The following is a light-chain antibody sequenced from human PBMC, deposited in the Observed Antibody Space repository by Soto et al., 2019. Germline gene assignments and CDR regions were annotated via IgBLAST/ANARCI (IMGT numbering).Light chain of an antibody. J-gene: IGKJ1*01. V-gene: IGKV3-15*01. Sequence: EIVMTQSPATLSVSPGERATLSCRSSQTVTTNLAWYQQKPGQAPRLLIYGASTRAAGIPARFSGSGSGTEFALTISSLQSEDFALYYCQQYNNWPRAFGHGTEVEIK. CDR1: QTVTTN. CDR3: QQYNNWPRA. CDR2: GAS.